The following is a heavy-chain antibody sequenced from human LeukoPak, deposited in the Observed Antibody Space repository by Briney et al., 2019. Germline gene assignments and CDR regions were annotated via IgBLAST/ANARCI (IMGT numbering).Heavy chain of an antibody. V-gene: IGHV4-31*03. J-gene: IGHJ4*02. Sequence: PSETLSLTCTVSGGSISSGGYYWSWIRQHPGKGLEWIGYIYYSGSTYYNPSLKSRVTISVDTSKNRFSLKLSSVTAADTAVYYCARGDYYYDSSGYPPPLDYWGQGTLVTVSS. D-gene: IGHD3-22*01. CDR1: GGSISSGGYY. CDR2: IYYSGST. CDR3: ARGDYYYDSSGYPPPLDY.